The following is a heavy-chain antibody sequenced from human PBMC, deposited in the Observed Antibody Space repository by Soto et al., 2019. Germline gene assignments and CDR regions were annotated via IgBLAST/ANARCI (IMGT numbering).Heavy chain of an antibody. Sequence: KPSETLSLTCTVSGGSFSSGGYYWSWIRQLPGKGLEWIGYIYYSGITYYNPSLKSRFTISLDTSKNQFSLKLSSVTAADTAVYYCARATSFSGHHGYWGQGTLVTSPQ. V-gene: IGHV4-31*03. CDR1: GGSFSSGGYY. J-gene: IGHJ4*02. CDR3: ARATSFSGHHGY. CDR2: IYYSGIT. D-gene: IGHD2-8*02.